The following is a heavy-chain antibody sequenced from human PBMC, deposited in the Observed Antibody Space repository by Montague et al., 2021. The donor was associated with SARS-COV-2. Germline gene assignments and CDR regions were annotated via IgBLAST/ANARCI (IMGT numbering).Heavy chain of an antibody. J-gene: IGHJ4*02. CDR3: ARDLRYLDWDGVDY. Sequence: SLRLSCAASGFTFSSYAMHWVRQAPGKGLEWVAVISYDGSNKYYADSVKGRFTISRDNSKNTLYLQMNSLRAEDTAVYYCARDLRYLDWDGVDYWGQGTLVTVSS. CDR1: GFTFSSYA. CDR2: ISYDGSNK. D-gene: IGHD3-9*01. V-gene: IGHV3-30*04.